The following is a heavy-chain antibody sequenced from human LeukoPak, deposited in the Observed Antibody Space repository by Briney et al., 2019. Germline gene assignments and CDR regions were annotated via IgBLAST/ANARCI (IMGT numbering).Heavy chain of an antibody. CDR1: GFTFSSYS. D-gene: IGHD6-6*01. J-gene: IGHJ4*02. Sequence: GGSLRLSCAASGFTFSSYSMNWVRQAPGKGLEWVSSISSSSSYIYYADSVKGRFTISRDNAKNSLYLQMNSLRAEDTAAYYCARVVFGSSSVGYYFDYWGQGTLVTVSS. CDR3: ARVVFGSSSVGYYFDY. V-gene: IGHV3-21*01. CDR2: ISSSSSYI.